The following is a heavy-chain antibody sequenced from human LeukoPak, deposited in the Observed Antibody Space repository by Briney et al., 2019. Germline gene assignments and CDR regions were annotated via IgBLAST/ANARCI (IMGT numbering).Heavy chain of an antibody. CDR1: GFSFSDSA. V-gene: IGHV3-30*04. J-gene: IGHJ6*02. CDR3: ARLTVLFVESTMEVYYNGLDV. CDR2: IAPDDKNK. D-gene: IGHD3-10*01. Sequence: PGGSLRLSCAASGFSFSDSAFHWVRQAPGKGLEWVAVIAPDDKNKYYADSLRGRFTISRDNSKDIVYLQMNKLETEDTALYYCARLTVLFVESTMEVYYNGLDVWGQGTPVTVSS.